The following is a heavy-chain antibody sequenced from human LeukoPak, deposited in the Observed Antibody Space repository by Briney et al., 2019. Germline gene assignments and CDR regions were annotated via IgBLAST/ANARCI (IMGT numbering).Heavy chain of an antibody. V-gene: IGHV4-39*01. D-gene: IGHD3-10*01. CDR3: ARQSYYGSGSPLDY. J-gene: IGHJ4*02. CDR2: IYYSGST. Sequence: SETLSLTCTVSSGSIISSSFYWGWIRQPPGKGLEWIGRIYYSGSTHYNPSLKSRVTIFVGTSNNQFSLKLSSVTAADTAVYYCARQSYYGSGSPLDYWGQGILVTVSS. CDR1: SGSIISSSFY.